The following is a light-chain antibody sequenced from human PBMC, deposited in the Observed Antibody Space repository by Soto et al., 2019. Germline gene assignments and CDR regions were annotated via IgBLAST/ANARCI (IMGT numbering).Light chain of an antibody. CDR3: QAWDSSVV. Sequence: SYELTQPPSVSVSPGQTASITCSGDKLGDKYACWYQQKPGQSPVLVIYQDSKRPSGIPERFSGSNSRNTATLTISGTQAMDEADYYCQAWDSSVVFAGGTKLTVL. CDR2: QDS. V-gene: IGLV3-1*01. J-gene: IGLJ2*01. CDR1: KLGDKY.